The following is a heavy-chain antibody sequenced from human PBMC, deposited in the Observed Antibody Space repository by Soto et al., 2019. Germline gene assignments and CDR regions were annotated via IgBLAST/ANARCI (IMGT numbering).Heavy chain of an antibody. CDR3: ARGRAPVT. D-gene: IGHD3-16*02. V-gene: IGHV4-34*01. Sequence: SETLSLTCAVYGGSLSGYFWNFVRQPPGKGLEWIGEINHRGTTNYNPSLKSRVTISLDTSNNQFSLRLTSVAAADTAVYYCARGRAPVTWGQGGLVTVSS. CDR1: GGSLSGYF. J-gene: IGHJ5*02. CDR2: INHRGTT.